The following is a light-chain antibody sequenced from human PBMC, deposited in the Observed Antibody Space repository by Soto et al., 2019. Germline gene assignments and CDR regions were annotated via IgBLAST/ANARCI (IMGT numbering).Light chain of an antibody. V-gene: IGKV3-15*01. CDR2: GAS. CDR3: QQYNNWPPVIFT. J-gene: IGKJ3*01. CDR1: QSVSSN. Sequence: EIVMTQSPATLSVPPGERATLSCRASQSVSSNLAWYQQKPGQAPRLLIYGASTRATGIPARFSGSGSGTEFNLTFSSLQSEDFAFYYCQQYNNWPPVIFTFGPGTKVDIK.